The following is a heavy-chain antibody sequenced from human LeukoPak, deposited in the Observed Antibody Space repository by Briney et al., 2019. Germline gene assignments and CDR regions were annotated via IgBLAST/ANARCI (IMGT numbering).Heavy chain of an antibody. D-gene: IGHD2-2*01. J-gene: IGHJ6*02. CDR2: ITGGGIT. V-gene: IGHV3-23*01. CDR3: AREGFIVVVPAAMNFWSGSNYYGMDV. Sequence: GGSLRLSCVASGFTFNTYVMSWVRQAPGKGLEWVATITGGGITYYADLVKGRFTVSRDNSRNTLFLQMDSLRVEDTAVYYCAREGFIVVVPAAMNFWSGSNYYGMDVWGQGTTVTVSS. CDR1: GFTFNTYV.